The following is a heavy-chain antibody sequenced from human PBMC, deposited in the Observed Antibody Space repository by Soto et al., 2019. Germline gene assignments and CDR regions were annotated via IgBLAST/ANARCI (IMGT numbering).Heavy chain of an antibody. Sequence: EVHLVESGGGLVQTGGSPRLSCAISESTVRRDWMNWVRQAPGKGLEWVAHVNQDGSEKYYVDSVKGRFTISRDNANNLLYLQMNSLRAGDTAMYYCSGGVGDAFWGQGTLVTVSS. CDR1: ESTVRRDW. J-gene: IGHJ4*02. CDR2: VNQDGSEK. D-gene: IGHD1-26*01. V-gene: IGHV3-7*04. CDR3: SGGVGDAF.